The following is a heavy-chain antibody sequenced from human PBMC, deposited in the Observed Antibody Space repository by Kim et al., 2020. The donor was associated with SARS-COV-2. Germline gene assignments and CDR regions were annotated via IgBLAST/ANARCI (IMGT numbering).Heavy chain of an antibody. CDR2: IIPIFGTA. Sequence: SVKVSCKASGGTFSSYAISWVRQAPGQGLEWMGGIIPIFGTANYAQKFQGRVTITADESTSTAYMELSSLRSEDTAVYSCASQNFGSGGFYFDYWGQGTLVTVSS. CDR3: ASQNFGSGGFYFDY. D-gene: IGHD3-10*01. CDR1: GGTFSSYA. V-gene: IGHV1-69*13. J-gene: IGHJ4*02.